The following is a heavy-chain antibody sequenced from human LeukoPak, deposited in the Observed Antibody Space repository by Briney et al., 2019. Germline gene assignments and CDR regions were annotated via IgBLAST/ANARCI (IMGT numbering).Heavy chain of an antibody. CDR3: VCQKLSSPWFDP. CDR1: GYSFTTYW. J-gene: IGHJ5*02. V-gene: IGHV5-51*01. Sequence: GESLKISCQGSGYSFTTYWIGWVRQMPGKGLEWMAVIYPGDSRTRYNPSFQGQVTISADKSISTAYLQWSSLKASDTAIYYCVCQKLSSPWFDPSGQGTLVTVSS. CDR2: IYPGDSRT. D-gene: IGHD2-15*01.